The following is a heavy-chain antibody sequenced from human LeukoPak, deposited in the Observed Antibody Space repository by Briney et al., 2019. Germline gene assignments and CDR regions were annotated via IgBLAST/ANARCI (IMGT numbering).Heavy chain of an antibody. CDR3: ARQTGDNAFDI. J-gene: IGHJ3*02. V-gene: IGHV5-51*01. CDR1: GSRFTTYW. Sequence: GASLKISCKGSGSRFTTYWIGWVRQMPEKGLEWMGIIYPGDSDTRYSPSFQGQVTISADKSITTAYLQWNSLKASDTAMYYCARQTGDNAFDIWGRGTMVTVSS. CDR2: IYPGDSDT. D-gene: IGHD7-27*01.